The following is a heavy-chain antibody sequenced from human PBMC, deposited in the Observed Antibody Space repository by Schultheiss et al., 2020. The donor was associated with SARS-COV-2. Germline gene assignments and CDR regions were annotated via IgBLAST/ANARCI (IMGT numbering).Heavy chain of an antibody. CDR3: ARDSQGGLYHFDY. CDR1: GGSISSSSYY. D-gene: IGHD2-8*01. V-gene: IGHV4-31*03. J-gene: IGHJ4*02. Sequence: LRLSCTVSGGSISSSSYYWSWIRQPPGKGLEWIGYIYYSGSTYYNPSLKSRITISTDTSKNQFSLNLTSVTAADTAIYYCARDSQGGLYHFDYWGQGNLVTVSS. CDR2: IYYSGST.